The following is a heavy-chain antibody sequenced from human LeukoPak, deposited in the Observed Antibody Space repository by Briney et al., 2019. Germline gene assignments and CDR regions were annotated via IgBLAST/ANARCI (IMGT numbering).Heavy chain of an antibody. J-gene: IGHJ4*02. V-gene: IGHV1-2*02. CDR3: ARDSSRDSTSFDFDY. D-gene: IGHD6-6*01. Sequence: ASVTVSCKTSGYTFTGYYMNWVRQAPGQGLERMGWINPNSGGANYAQKFLGRVTMTRDTSISTAYMEVSSLRSDDTAVYYCARDSSRDSTSFDFDYWGQGTLVTVSS. CDR2: INPNSGGA. CDR1: GYTFTGYY.